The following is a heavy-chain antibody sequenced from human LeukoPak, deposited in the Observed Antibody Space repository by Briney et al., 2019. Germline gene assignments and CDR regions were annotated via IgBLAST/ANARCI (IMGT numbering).Heavy chain of an antibody. J-gene: IGHJ4*02. Sequence: SQTLSLTCAVSGGSISSGGYSWSWIRQPPGKGLEWIGYIYHSGSTNYNPSLKSRVTISVDTSKNQFSLKLSSVTAADTAVYYCARGLRYYDILTGYYTYYFDYWGQGTLVTVSS. CDR3: ARGLRYYDILTGYYTYYFDY. D-gene: IGHD3-9*01. CDR2: IYHSGST. V-gene: IGHV4-30-2*01. CDR1: GGSISSGGYS.